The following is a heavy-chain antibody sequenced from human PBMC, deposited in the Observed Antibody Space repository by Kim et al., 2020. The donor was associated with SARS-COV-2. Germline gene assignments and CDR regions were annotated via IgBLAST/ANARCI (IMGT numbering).Heavy chain of an antibody. J-gene: IGHJ4*02. D-gene: IGHD3-9*01. CDR3: AREYRQSFDPPYFDY. Sequence: ASVKVSCKASGYTFTSYAMNWVRQAPGQGLEWMGWINTNTGDPSYAQGFTGRFVFSLDTSVSTAYLQISSLKAEDTAVYYCAREYRQSFDPPYFDYWGQGTLVTVSS. CDR1: GYTFTSYA. CDR2: INTNTGDP. V-gene: IGHV7-4-1*02.